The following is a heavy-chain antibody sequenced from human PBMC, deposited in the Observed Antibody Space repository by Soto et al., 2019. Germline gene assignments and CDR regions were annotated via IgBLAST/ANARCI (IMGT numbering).Heavy chain of an antibody. CDR1: GGTFSSYA. CDR3: AKDRSGWDPEYYGMDV. D-gene: IGHD6-19*01. CDR2: IIPIFGTA. Sequence: ASVKVSCKASGGTFSSYAISWVRQAPGQGLEWMGGIIPIFGTANYAQKFQGRVTITADESTSTAYMELSSLRSEDTAVYYCAKDRSGWDPEYYGMDVWGQGTTVTVSS. J-gene: IGHJ6*02. V-gene: IGHV1-69*13.